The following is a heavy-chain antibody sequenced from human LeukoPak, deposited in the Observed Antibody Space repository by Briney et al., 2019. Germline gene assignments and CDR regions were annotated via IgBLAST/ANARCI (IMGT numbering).Heavy chain of an antibody. CDR1: GFTFSSYD. Sequence: PGGSLRLSCAASGFTFSSYDMHWVRQATGKGLEWVSAIGTAGDTYYPGSVKGRFTISRENAKNSLYLQMNILRAGDTAVYYCARRDNTDAFDIWGQGTMVTVSS. J-gene: IGHJ3*02. V-gene: IGHV3-13*01. CDR3: ARRDNTDAFDI. CDR2: IGTAGDT. D-gene: IGHD2-15*01.